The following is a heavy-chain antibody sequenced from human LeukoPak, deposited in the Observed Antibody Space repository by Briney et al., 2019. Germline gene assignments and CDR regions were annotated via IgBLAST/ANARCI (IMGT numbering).Heavy chain of an antibody. Sequence: ASVKVSCKASGCTFTSYDINWVRQATGQGLEWMGWMNPNSGNTGYAQKFQGRVTMARNTSISTAYMELSSLRSEDTAVYYCYLRLFDGMDVWGQGTTVTVSS. J-gene: IGHJ6*02. V-gene: IGHV1-8*01. CDR2: MNPNSGNT. D-gene: IGHD2-21*01. CDR1: GCTFTSYD. CDR3: YLRLFDGMDV.